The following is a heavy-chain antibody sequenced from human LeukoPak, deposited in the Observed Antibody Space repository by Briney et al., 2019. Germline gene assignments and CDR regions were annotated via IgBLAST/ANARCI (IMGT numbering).Heavy chain of an antibody. D-gene: IGHD3-22*01. Sequence: PSETLSLTCTVSGGSISSGGYYWSWIRQHPGKGLEWIGYIYYSGSTYYNPSLKSRVTISVDTSKNQFSLKLSSVTAADTAVYYCARDREDYYDSSGGSLAFDIWGQGTMVTVSS. CDR3: ARDREDYYDSSGGSLAFDI. CDR1: GGSISSGGYY. CDR2: IYYSGST. J-gene: IGHJ3*02. V-gene: IGHV4-31*03.